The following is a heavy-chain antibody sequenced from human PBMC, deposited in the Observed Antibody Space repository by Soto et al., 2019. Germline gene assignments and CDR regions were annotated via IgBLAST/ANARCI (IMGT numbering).Heavy chain of an antibody. Sequence: QVQLVESGGGVVQPGRSLRLSCAASGFTFSDYGMHWVRQAPGKGLEWVAVVSFDGSNKNYADSVKGRFTISRDNSKNTLFLQMNSLRGEDTAVYYCAKDPGSCSGGSCTGYFDYWGQGTLVTVSS. V-gene: IGHV3-30*18. D-gene: IGHD2-15*01. CDR3: AKDPGSCSGGSCTGYFDY. CDR2: VSFDGSNK. J-gene: IGHJ4*02. CDR1: GFTFSDYG.